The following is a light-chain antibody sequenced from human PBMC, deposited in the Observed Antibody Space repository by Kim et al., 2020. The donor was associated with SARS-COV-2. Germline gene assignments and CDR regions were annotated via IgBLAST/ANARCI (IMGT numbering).Light chain of an antibody. CDR2: RNN. CDR1: SSNIGSDY. CDR3: AGWDDSLSGNYV. V-gene: IGLV1-47*01. Sequence: QSVLTQPPSASGTPGQRVTISCSGSSSNIGSDYIYWYQQLPGAAPKLLIYRNNQRPSGVPDRFSGSKSGTSASLVISGLRSEDEADYYCAGWDDSLSGNYVFGRGTKVTVL. J-gene: IGLJ1*01.